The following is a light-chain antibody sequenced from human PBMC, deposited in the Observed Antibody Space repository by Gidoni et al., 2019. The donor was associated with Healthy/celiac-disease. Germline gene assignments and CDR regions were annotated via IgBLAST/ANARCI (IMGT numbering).Light chain of an antibody. CDR2: AAS. V-gene: IGKV1-12*01. CDR3: QQTNSFPLT. Sequence: DIQMTQSPSSVSASVGDRVTIICRASQVISSSLAWYQQKPGEAPKLLIYAASSLHNGVPSRFSGRGSGTDFTLSISSLQAEDFATYYCQQTNSFPLTFGQGTRLEIK. J-gene: IGKJ5*01. CDR1: QVISSS.